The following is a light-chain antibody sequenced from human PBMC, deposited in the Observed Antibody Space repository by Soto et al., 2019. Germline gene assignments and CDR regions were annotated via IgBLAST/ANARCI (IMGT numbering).Light chain of an antibody. CDR2: SSN. J-gene: IGLJ2*01. CDR1: NSNIGSNT. CDR3: QLWDSNSDHVV. V-gene: IGLV1-44*01. Sequence: QSVLTQPPSASGTPGQRVTISCSGSNSNIGSNTVNWYQQFPGAAPKLLVYSSNLRPSGVPDRFSGSNSGNTAALTISRVEAGDEADYYCQLWDSNSDHVVFGGGTKLTVL.